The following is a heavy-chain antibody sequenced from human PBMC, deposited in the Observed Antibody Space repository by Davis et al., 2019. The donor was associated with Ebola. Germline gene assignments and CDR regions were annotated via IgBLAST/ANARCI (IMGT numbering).Heavy chain of an antibody. CDR1: GGSISSGDYY. Sequence: MPSETLSLTCTVSGGSISSGDYYWSWIRQPPGKGLEWIGEINHSGSTNYNPSLKSRVTISVDTSKNQFSLKLSSVTAADTAVYYCARHERWFDPWGQGTLVTVSS. CDR3: ARHERWFDP. CDR2: INHSGST. V-gene: IGHV4-39*01. J-gene: IGHJ5*02.